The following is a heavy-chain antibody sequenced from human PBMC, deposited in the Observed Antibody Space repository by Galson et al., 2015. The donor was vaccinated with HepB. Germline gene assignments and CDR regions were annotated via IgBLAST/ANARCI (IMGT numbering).Heavy chain of an antibody. V-gene: IGHV1-18*01. CDR3: ARGLEYSSSSSYFDY. J-gene: IGHJ4*02. D-gene: IGHD6-6*01. CDR1: GYTFTSYG. CDR2: ISAYNGNT. Sequence: SVKVSCKASGYTFTSYGISWVRQAPGQGLEWMGWISAYNGNTNYAQKLQGRVTMTTDTSTSTAYMELRSLRSDDTAVYYCARGLEYSSSSSYFDYWGQGTLVTVSS.